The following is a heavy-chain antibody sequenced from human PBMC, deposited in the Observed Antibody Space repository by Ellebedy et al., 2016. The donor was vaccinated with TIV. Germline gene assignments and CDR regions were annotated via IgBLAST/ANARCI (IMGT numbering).Heavy chain of an antibody. Sequence: AASVKVSCKASGYTFTSYGISWVRQAPGQGLEWIGWISGYNDNRNYANYAEKFQGRVTMTTDTSTNTAYMELRSLRSDDTAVYYCARDRSNSDYWGQGTLVTVSS. CDR2: ISGYNDNRNYA. V-gene: IGHV1-18*04. CDR1: GYTFTSYG. J-gene: IGHJ4*02. CDR3: ARDRSNSDY. D-gene: IGHD4/OR15-4a*01.